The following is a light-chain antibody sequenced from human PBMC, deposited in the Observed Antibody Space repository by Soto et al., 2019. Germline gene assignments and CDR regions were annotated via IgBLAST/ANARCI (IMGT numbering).Light chain of an antibody. V-gene: IGLV2-11*01. Sequence: QSVLTQPRSVSGSPGQSVAISCTGTSSDVGGNIYVSWYQQHPGKAPKLMIYDFTKRPSGVPDRLSGSKSGNTASLTISRLQAEDDCYYCFCSYAGSYVVFGGGTKLTVL. CDR3: CSYAGSYVV. CDR1: SSDVGGNIY. J-gene: IGLJ2*01. CDR2: DFT.